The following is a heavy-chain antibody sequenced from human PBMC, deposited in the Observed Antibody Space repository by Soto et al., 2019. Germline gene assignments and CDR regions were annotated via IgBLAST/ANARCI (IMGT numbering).Heavy chain of an antibody. Sequence: SETLSLTCAVSGGSICSGGYSWSLIRQPPGKGLEWIGYISHSGSTYYNPSLKSRVTISVDRSKNQFSLKLSSVTAADTAVYYCARGGLLPDYWGQGTLVTVSS. D-gene: IGHD6-19*01. CDR1: GGSICSGGYS. CDR3: ARGGLLPDY. CDR2: ISHSGST. V-gene: IGHV4-30-2*01. J-gene: IGHJ4*02.